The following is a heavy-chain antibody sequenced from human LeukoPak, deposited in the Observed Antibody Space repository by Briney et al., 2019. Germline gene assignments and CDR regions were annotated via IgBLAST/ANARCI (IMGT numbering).Heavy chain of an antibody. V-gene: IGHV1-18*01. CDR1: GYTFTSYG. D-gene: IGHD1-1*01. CDR2: ISAYNGNT. CDR3: ARATGWNLDAFDI. J-gene: IGHJ3*02. Sequence: ASVKVSCKASGYTFTSYGISWVRQAPGQGLEWMGWISAYNGNTNYAQKLQGRVTITRNTSISTAYMELSSLRSEDTAVYYCARATGWNLDAFDIWGQGTMVTVSS.